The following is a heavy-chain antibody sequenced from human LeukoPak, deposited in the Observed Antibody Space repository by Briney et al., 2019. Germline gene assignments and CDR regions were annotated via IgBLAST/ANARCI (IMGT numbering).Heavy chain of an antibody. J-gene: IGHJ3*02. CDR3: ARVGTKGSGWFEVNAFDI. V-gene: IGHV3-30-3*01. CDR2: ISYDGSNK. CDR1: GFTFSSYA. Sequence: GGSLRLSCAASGFTFSSYAMHWVRQAPGKGLEWVAVISYDGSNKYYADSVKGRFTISRDNSKNTLNLQMNSLRAEDTAVYYCARVGTKGSGWFEVNAFDIWGQGTMVTVSS. D-gene: IGHD6-19*01.